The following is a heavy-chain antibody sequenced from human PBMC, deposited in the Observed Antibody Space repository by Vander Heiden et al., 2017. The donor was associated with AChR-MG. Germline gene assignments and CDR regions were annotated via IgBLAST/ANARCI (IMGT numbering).Heavy chain of an antibody. V-gene: IGHV4-59*11. CDR2: IYYSGST. J-gene: IGHJ3*02. CDR1: GGSISSHY. D-gene: IGHD3-9*01. Sequence: QVQLQESGPRLVQPSEPLSLTCTVPGGSISSHYWSWIRQPPGKGLEWIVDIYYSGSTNYNPSLKSRVTISIDTSKNQFSLKLSSVTAADTAVYYCAGRQYDFLTGYYAFDIWGQGTMVTVSS. CDR3: AGRQYDFLTGYYAFDI.